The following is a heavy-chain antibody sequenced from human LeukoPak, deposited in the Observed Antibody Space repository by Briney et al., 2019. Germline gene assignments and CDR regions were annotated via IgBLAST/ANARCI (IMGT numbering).Heavy chain of an antibody. J-gene: IGHJ6*02. D-gene: IGHD6-6*01. V-gene: IGHV3-30*18. Sequence: GRSLRLSCAASGVTFSSYGMHWVRQAPGKGLEWVAVISYDGSNKYYADSVKGRFTISRDNSKNTLYLQMNSLRAEDTAVYYCAKDRDIAARYYYGMDVWGQGTTVTVSS. CDR3: AKDRDIAARYYYGMDV. CDR1: GVTFSSYG. CDR2: ISYDGSNK.